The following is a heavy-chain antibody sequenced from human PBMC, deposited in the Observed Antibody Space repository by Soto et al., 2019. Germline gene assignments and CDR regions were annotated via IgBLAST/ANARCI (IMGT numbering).Heavy chain of an antibody. Sequence: EVQLLESGGGLVQPGGSLRLSCAASGFTFSSYAMNLVRQAPGQGLEWVSVISGSGDSTYYADSVKGRVTISRDNSKNALYLQMNSLRAEDTAVYDGARRSSSWYFDYWGQGTLVTVSS. V-gene: IGHV3-23*01. J-gene: IGHJ4*02. D-gene: IGHD6-13*01. CDR2: ISGSGDST. CDR1: GFTFSSYA. CDR3: ARRSSSWYFDY.